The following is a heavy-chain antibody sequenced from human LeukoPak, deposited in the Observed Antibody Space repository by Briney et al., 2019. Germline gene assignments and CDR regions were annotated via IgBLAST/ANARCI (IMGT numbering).Heavy chain of an antibody. J-gene: IGHJ4*02. Sequence: PGGSLRLSCAASGFIFSSYDMHWVRQAPGKGLEWVAFIRYDGSNKYYADSVKGRFTISRDNSKNTLYLQTNSLRAEDTAVYYCAKPSEPNWENDYWGQGTLVTVSS. D-gene: IGHD7-27*01. CDR1: GFIFSSYD. CDR2: IRYDGSNK. CDR3: AKPSEPNWENDY. V-gene: IGHV3-30*02.